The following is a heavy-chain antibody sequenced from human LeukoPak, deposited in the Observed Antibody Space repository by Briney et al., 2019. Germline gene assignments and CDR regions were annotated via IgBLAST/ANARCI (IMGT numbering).Heavy chain of an antibody. J-gene: IGHJ1*01. D-gene: IGHD6-19*01. Sequence: RSGGSLRLSCAASGFTFSSYAMSWVRQAPGKGLEWVSAISGSGGSTYYADSVKGRFTISRDNSKNTLYLQMNSLRAEDTAVYYCAKPSGYSSGWYRYFQHWGQGTLVTVSS. CDR3: AKPSGYSSGWYRYFQH. CDR2: ISGSGGST. V-gene: IGHV3-23*01. CDR1: GFTFSSYA.